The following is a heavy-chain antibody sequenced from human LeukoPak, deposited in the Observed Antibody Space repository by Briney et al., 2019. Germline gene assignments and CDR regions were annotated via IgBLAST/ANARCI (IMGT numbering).Heavy chain of an antibody. Sequence: RGSLRLSCAASGFTVSSNYMSWVRQAPGKGLEWVSVIYSGGSTYYADSVKGRFTISRDNSKNTLYLQMNSLRAEDTAVYYCAREAETGYRSSWYEYYFDYWGQGTLVTVSS. CDR2: IYSGGST. J-gene: IGHJ4*02. V-gene: IGHV3-53*01. CDR3: AREAETGYRSSWYEYYFDY. D-gene: IGHD6-13*01. CDR1: GFTVSSNY.